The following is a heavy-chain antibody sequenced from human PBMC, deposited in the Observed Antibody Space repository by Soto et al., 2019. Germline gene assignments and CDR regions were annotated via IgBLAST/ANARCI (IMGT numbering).Heavy chain of an antibody. V-gene: IGHV4-59*01. CDR3: ARSITMVRGPYFDY. CDR1: GGSISSYY. J-gene: IGHJ4*02. D-gene: IGHD3-10*01. CDR2: IYYSGST. Sequence: SETLSLTCTVSGGSISSYYWSWIRQPPGKGLEWIGYIYYSGSTNYNPSLKSRVTISVDTSKNQFSLKLSSVTAADTAVYYCARSITMVRGPYFDYWGQGTLVTVSS.